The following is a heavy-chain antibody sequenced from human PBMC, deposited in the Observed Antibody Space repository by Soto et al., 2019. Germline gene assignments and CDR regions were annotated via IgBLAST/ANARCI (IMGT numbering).Heavy chain of an antibody. CDR2: ISGSGGST. CDR3: AKNVIDRYSSSDY. CDR1: GFTFSSYA. J-gene: IGHJ4*02. V-gene: IGHV3-23*01. D-gene: IGHD6-6*01. Sequence: EVHLSESGGGLVQPGGSLRLSCTASGFTFSSYAMSWVRQAPGKGLEWVSVISGSGGSTYYPDSVKGRFTISRDSSKNTLYLQMNSLRAEDTAVYYCAKNVIDRYSSSDYWGQGTLVTVSS.